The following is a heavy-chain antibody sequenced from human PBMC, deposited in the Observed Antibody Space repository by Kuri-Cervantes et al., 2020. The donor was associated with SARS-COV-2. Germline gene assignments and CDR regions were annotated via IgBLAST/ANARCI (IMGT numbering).Heavy chain of an antibody. CDR3: ARGVGAAVAGTLITIYYYYGMDV. CDR1: GGSFSGYY. CDR2: INHSGST. V-gene: IGHV4-34*01. D-gene: IGHD6-19*01. J-gene: IGHJ6*02. Sequence: SQTLPLTCAAYGGSFSGYYWSWIRQPPGKGLEWIGEINHSGSTNYNPSLKSRVTISVDTSKNQFSLKLSSVTAADTAVYYCARGVGAAVAGTLITIYYYYGMDVWGQGTTVTVSS.